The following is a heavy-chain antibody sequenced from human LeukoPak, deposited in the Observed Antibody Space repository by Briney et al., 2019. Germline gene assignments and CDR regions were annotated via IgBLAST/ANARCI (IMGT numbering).Heavy chain of an antibody. CDR1: GYTFTSYG. CDR3: ARKSRIPKVQGDDAFDI. D-gene: IGHD3-10*01. Sequence: ASVKVSCKASGYTFTSYGISWVRQAPGQGLEWMGWISAYNGNTNFAQKFQGRITMTTDTSTSTAYMELGSLTSDDTAVYFCARKSRIPKVQGDDAFDIWGQGTMVTVSS. J-gene: IGHJ3*02. V-gene: IGHV1-18*01. CDR2: ISAYNGNT.